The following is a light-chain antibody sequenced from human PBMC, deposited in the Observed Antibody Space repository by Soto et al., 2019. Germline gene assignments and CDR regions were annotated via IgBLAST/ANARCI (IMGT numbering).Light chain of an antibody. Sequence: LVLPQSPATPSVPPGARATLSCRASQSVSSNLAWYQQKPGQAPRLLIYGASTRATGIPARFSGSGSGTEFTLTISSLQSEDFAVYYCQQYNNWRTFGQGTKV. CDR2: GAS. V-gene: IGKV3-15*01. CDR3: QQYNNWRT. J-gene: IGKJ1*01. CDR1: QSVSSN.